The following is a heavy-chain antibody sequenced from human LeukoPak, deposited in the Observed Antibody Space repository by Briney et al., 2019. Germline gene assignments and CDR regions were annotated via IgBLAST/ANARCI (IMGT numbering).Heavy chain of an antibody. Sequence: GGSLRLSCAASGFSFSTYAMHWVRQAPGKGLEWVAVISYDGSSKYYADSVKGRFTISRDNSKNTMYLQMNSLRAEDTAVYYCARDPATTVTTYAYWGQGTLVTVSS. CDR2: ISYDGSSK. V-gene: IGHV3-30-3*01. J-gene: IGHJ4*02. D-gene: IGHD4-17*01. CDR1: GFSFSTYA. CDR3: ARDPATTVTTYAY.